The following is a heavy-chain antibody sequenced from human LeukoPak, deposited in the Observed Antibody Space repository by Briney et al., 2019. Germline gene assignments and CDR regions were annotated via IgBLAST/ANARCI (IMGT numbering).Heavy chain of an antibody. CDR3: GTVRGILSYFDL. V-gene: IGHV1-2*02. J-gene: IGHJ2*01. CDR1: GDSFSDSY. Sequence: ASVKVSCKASGDSFSDSYIHWVRQAPGQGPEWRGWINLNTGGVNYAQKFDGRFSMTRDTSINTAFMELSGLRFDDTAVYYCGTVRGILSYFDLWGRGTLVTVSS. D-gene: IGHD3-16*01. CDR2: INLNTGGV.